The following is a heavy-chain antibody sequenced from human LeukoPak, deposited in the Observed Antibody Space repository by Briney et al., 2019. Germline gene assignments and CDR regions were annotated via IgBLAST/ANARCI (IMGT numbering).Heavy chain of an antibody. V-gene: IGHV3-30-3*01. CDR2: ISYDGSNK. CDR1: GFTFSSYA. Sequence: GGSLRLSCAASGFTFSSYAMHWVRQAPGKGLEWVAVISYDGSNKYCADSVKGRFTISRDNSKNTLYLQMNSLRAEDTAVYYCARDRTGTTALDYWGQGTLVTVSS. J-gene: IGHJ4*02. D-gene: IGHD1-7*01. CDR3: ARDRTGTTALDY.